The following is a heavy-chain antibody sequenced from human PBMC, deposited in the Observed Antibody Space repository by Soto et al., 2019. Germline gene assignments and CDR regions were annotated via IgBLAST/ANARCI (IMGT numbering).Heavy chain of an antibody. J-gene: IGHJ4*02. CDR2: TYYRSKWYN. CDR3: AREGGSRSYYAFFFDY. V-gene: IGHV6-1*01. Sequence: PSQTLSLICAISGDSVSSNTAAWNWIRQSPSRGLEWLGRTYYRSKWYNDYALSVKSRLTINPDTSRNHFSLQMKSVTHEDTAVYYCAREGGSRSYYAFFFDYWGQGTLVTVSS. D-gene: IGHD1-26*01. CDR1: GDSVSSNTAA.